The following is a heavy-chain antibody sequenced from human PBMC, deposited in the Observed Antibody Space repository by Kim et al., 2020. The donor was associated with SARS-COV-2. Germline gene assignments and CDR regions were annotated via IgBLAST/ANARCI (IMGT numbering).Heavy chain of an antibody. CDR2: ISSSSSYI. CDR1: GFTFSSYS. J-gene: IGHJ4*02. V-gene: IGHV3-21*01. CDR3: ARESSGYYQFDY. D-gene: IGHD3-22*01. Sequence: GGSLRLSCAASGFTFSSYSMNWVRQAPGKGLEWVSSISSSSSYIYYADSVKGRFTISRDNAKNSLYLQMNSLRAEDTAVYYCARESSGYYQFDYWGQGTLVTVSS.